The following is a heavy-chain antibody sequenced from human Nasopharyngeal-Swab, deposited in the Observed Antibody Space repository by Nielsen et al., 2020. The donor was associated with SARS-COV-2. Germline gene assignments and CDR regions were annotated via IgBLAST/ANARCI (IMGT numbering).Heavy chain of an antibody. CDR2: IYSGGST. CDR3: ARDIGYSLLYGMDV. Sequence: GESLKISCAASGFTVSSNYMSWVRQAPGKGLEWVSVIYSGGSTYYADSVKGRFTISRHNSKNKLYHQMNSLRAEDTAVYYCARDIGYSLLYGMDVCGQVTTVTVSS. CDR1: GFTVSSNY. V-gene: IGHV3-53*04. D-gene: IGHD5-18*01. J-gene: IGHJ6*02.